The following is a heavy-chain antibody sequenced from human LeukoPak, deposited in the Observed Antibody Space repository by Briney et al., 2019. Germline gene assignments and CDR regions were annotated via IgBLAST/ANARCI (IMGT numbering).Heavy chain of an antibody. CDR1: GFTFDDYA. CDR3: AISPRNHYGVYNFQH. V-gene: IGHV3-9*01. J-gene: IGHJ1*01. CDR2: ISWNSGSR. D-gene: IGHD4-17*01. Sequence: PGGSLRLSCAASGFTFDDYAMRWVRQAPGKGLEWVSGISWNSGSRGYADSVKGQFTISRDNAKNSLYLQMNSLRAEDTALYYCAISPRNHYGVYNFQHWGQGTLVTVSS.